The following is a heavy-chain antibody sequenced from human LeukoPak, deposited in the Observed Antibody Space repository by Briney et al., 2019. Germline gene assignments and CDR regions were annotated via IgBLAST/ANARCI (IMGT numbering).Heavy chain of an antibody. D-gene: IGHD4-17*01. J-gene: IGHJ5*02. CDR1: GGSISSGGYS. CDR3: ARGGTTVTPGLLWFDP. CDR2: IYYSGST. V-gene: IGHV4-61*08. Sequence: SQTLSLTCAVSGGSISSGGYSWSWIRQPPGKGLEWIGYIYYSGSTKYNPSLKSRVTISVDTSKNQFSLKLSSVTAADTAVYYCARGGTTVTPGLLWFDPWGQGTLVTVSS.